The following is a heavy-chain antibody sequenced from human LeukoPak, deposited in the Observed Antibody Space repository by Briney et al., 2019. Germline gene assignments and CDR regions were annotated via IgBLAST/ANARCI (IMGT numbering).Heavy chain of an antibody. V-gene: IGHV4-34*09. CDR3: AGDRRDDHAFDI. CDR2: IYYSGST. J-gene: IGHJ3*02. CDR1: GGSFSGYY. D-gene: IGHD5-24*01. Sequence: TLSLTCAVYGGSFSGYYWSWIRQPPGKGLEWIGYIYYSGSTYYNPSLKSRVTISVDTSKNQFSLKLSSVTAADTAVYYCAGDRRDDHAFDIWGQGTMVTVSS.